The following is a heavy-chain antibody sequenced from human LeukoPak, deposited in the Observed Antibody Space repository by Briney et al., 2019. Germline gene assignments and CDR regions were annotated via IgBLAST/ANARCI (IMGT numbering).Heavy chain of an antibody. CDR3: ASGQSSSWSPFDY. CDR1: GGSFSGYY. J-gene: IGHJ4*02. Sequence: SETLSLTCAVYGGSFSGYYWSWIRQPPGKGLEWIGEINHSGSTNYNPSLKSRVTISVDTSKNQFSLKLSSVTAADTAVYYCASGQSSSWSPFDYWGQGTLVTVSS. V-gene: IGHV4-34*01. CDR2: INHSGST. D-gene: IGHD6-13*01.